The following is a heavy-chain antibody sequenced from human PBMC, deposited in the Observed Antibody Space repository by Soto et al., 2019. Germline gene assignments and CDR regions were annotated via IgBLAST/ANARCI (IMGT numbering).Heavy chain of an antibody. CDR2: ITGGGGGT. D-gene: IGHD6-13*01. CDR3: AKRPLTAAGFDY. V-gene: IGHV3-23*01. CDR1: GFTFSSYA. Sequence: EVQLLESGGGLVQPGGSLRLSCAASGFTFSSYAMTWVRQAPGKGLEWVSVITGGGGGTYFVDFVKGRFTISRDNSKNTVFLQMTSRRADDAAVYYCAKRPLTAAGFDYWSQGALVTVSS. J-gene: IGHJ4*02.